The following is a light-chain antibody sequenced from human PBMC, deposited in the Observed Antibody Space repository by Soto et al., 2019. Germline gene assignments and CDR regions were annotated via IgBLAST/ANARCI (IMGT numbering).Light chain of an antibody. CDR3: QQTNTFPWT. CDR1: QDFGNW. Sequence: DIQMTQSPSSVSASVGDIVTITCRASQDFGNWLTWYQQKPGKAPELLIYGSSRLQGGVPLRFSGSGSGTEFSVTITGLQPEDFATYLCQQTNTFPWTFGQGTKVEIE. V-gene: IGKV1-12*01. CDR2: GSS. J-gene: IGKJ1*01.